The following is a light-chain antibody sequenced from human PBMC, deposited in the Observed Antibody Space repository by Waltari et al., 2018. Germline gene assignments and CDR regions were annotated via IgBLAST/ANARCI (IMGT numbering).Light chain of an antibody. J-gene: IGLJ2*01. CDR3: QSYDSSLSGKV. CDR2: VNN. CDR1: APNIGAGYA. V-gene: IGLV1-40*01. Sequence: QSVLTQPPSVSGAPGQRVTISCTGTAPNIGAGYAVYWYQQLPGTVPKLLIFVNNNRPSGVPDRFSGSKSGTSASLVITGLQAEDEADYYCQSYDSSLSGKVFGGGTKLTVL.